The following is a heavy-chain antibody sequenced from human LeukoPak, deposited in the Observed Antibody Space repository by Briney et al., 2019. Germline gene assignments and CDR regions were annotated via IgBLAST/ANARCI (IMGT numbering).Heavy chain of an antibody. D-gene: IGHD2-2*01. J-gene: IGHJ4*02. V-gene: IGHV3-30*18. Sequence: PGGSLRLSCAASGFTFSSYGMHWVRQAPGKGLEWVAVISYDGSNKYYADSVKGRFTISRDNSKNTLYLQMNSLRAEDTAVYYRAKEGNYQLLFVYWGQGTLVTVSS. CDR3: AKEGNYQLLFVY. CDR1: GFTFSSYG. CDR2: ISYDGSNK.